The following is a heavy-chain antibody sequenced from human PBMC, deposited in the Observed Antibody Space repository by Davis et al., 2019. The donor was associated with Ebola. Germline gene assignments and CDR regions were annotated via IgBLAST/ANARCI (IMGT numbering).Heavy chain of an antibody. CDR2: IWYDGRNQ. CDR1: GFTFSSYV. D-gene: IGHD2-15*01. CDR3: AREKGRAATYYYYYGMDV. V-gene: IGHV3-33*01. Sequence: PGGSLRLSCAASGFTFSSYVMHWVRQAPGKGLEWVAVIWYDGRNQYYADSVKGRFTISRDNSKNTLYLQMNSLRAEDTALYYCAREKGRAATYYYYYGMDVWGQGTTVTVSS. J-gene: IGHJ6*02.